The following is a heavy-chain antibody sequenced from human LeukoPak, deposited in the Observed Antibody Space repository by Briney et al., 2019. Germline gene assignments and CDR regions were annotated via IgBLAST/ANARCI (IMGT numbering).Heavy chain of an antibody. CDR3: ARLGDGVDILTGYYQTEQNYYFDY. J-gene: IGHJ4*02. D-gene: IGHD3-9*01. V-gene: IGHV4-59*01. Sequence: SVTLSLTCTVSGGSISSYYWSWIRQPPGKGLDGIGYIYYSGSTNYNPSLKGRVTISVDTSKNQFFLKLSSVTAADTAVYYCARLGDGVDILTGYYQTEQNYYFDYWGQGTLVTVSS. CDR2: IYYSGST. CDR1: GGSISSYY.